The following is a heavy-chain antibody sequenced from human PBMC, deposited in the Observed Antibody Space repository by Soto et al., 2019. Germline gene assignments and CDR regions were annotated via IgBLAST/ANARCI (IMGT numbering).Heavy chain of an antibody. V-gene: IGHV1-69*05. CDR2: IIPIFGTA. J-gene: IGHJ6*02. CDR1: GGTFSSYA. Sequence: QVQLVQSGAEVKKPGSSVKVSCKASGGTFSSYAISWVRQAPGQGLEWMGGIIPIFGTANYAQKFQGRGTXTXXXSXXTAYMELSSLRSEDPAVYYCARHVPAAGYYYGMDVWGQGTTVTVSS. D-gene: IGHD2-2*01. CDR3: ARHVPAAGYYYGMDV.